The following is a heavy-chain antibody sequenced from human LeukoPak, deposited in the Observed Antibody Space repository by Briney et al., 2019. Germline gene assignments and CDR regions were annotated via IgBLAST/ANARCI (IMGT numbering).Heavy chain of an antibody. CDR3: ARVGRGGMATPTFDS. CDR1: GGSINSDSYY. CDR2: VYYSGSA. D-gene: IGHD5-24*01. J-gene: IGHJ4*02. Sequence: SETLSLTCTVSGGSINSDSYYWGWIRQPPGKGPEFIGSVYYSGSAYYNPSLKSRVTISVDTSKNQFSLKLSSVTATDTAVYYCARVGRGGMATPTFDSWGQGTLVTVSS. V-gene: IGHV4-39*01.